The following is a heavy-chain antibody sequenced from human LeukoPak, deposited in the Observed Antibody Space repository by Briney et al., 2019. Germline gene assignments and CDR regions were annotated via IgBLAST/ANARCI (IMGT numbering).Heavy chain of an antibody. V-gene: IGHV4-34*01. D-gene: IGHD5-12*01. CDR1: GGSFSGYY. J-gene: IGHJ4*02. CDR2: INHSGST. CDR3: ARGSRLRHTNFDY. Sequence: SETLSLTCAVYGGSFSGYYWSWIRQPPGKGLEWIGEINHSGSTNYNPSLKSRVTISVDTSKNQFSLKLSSVTAADTAVYYCARGSRLRHTNFDYWGQGTLVTVSS.